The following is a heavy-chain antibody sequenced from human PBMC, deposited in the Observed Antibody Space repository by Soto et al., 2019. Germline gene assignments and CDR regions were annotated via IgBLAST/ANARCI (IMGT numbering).Heavy chain of an antibody. D-gene: IGHD6-13*01. J-gene: IGHJ6*02. CDR2: IIPIFDTT. Sequence: QVQLVQSGAEVKKPGYSVKVSCKASGGTFSTYGINWVRQAPGQGLEWMGGIIPIFDTTNYAQKFQGKFTITADESTSTVNMERSRLRSEDSAVYYCAGDDAGAATNGMDVWGQGTTVTVSS. CDR1: GGTFSTYG. CDR3: AGDDAGAATNGMDV. V-gene: IGHV1-69*01.